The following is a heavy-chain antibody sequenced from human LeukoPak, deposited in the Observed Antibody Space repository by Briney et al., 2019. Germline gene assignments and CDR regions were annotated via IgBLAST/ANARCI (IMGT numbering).Heavy chain of an antibody. CDR2: ISSSSSTI. J-gene: IGHJ4*02. CDR3: ARDHYGDYAFDY. D-gene: IGHD4-17*01. CDR1: GFTFSSYS. V-gene: IGHV3-48*01. Sequence: GGSLRLSCAASGFTFSSYSMNWVRQAPGKGLEWVSDISSSSSTIYYADSVKGRFTISRDNAKNSLYLEMNSLRAEDTAVYYCARDHYGDYAFDYWGQGTLVAVSS.